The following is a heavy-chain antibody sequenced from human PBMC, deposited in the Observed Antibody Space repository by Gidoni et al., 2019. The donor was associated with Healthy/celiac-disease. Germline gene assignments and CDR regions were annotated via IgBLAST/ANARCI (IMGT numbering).Heavy chain of an antibody. CDR2: ISYDGSNK. J-gene: IGHJ6*02. CDR3: AKGRSGWSFYGMDV. CDR1: GFTFSRYG. Sequence: QVQLVESGGGVVQPGRSLRLSCAASGFTFSRYGMHWVRQAPGKGLEWVAVISYDGSNKYYADSVKGRFTISRDNSKNTLYLQMNSLRAEDTAVYYCAKGRSGWSFYGMDVWGQGTTVTVSS. V-gene: IGHV3-30*18. D-gene: IGHD6-19*01.